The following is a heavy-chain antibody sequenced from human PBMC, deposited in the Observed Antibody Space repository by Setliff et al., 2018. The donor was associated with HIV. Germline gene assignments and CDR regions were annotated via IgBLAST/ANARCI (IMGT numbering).Heavy chain of an antibody. CDR2: ISSSSSYI. CDR1: GFTFSSYS. CDR3: AREALAAAADSAAFDY. J-gene: IGHJ4*02. Sequence: NPGGSLRLSCAASGFTFSSYSMNWVRQAPGKGLEWVSSISSSSSYIYYADSVKGRFTISRDNAKNSLYLQMNSLRAEDTAVYYCAREALAAAADSAAFDYWGQGTLVTVSS. V-gene: IGHV3-21*01. D-gene: IGHD6-13*01.